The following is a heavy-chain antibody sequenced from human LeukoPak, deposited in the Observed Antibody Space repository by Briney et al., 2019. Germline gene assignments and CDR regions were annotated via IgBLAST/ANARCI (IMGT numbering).Heavy chain of an antibody. Sequence: ASVKVSCKASGYTFARHGVNWVRQAPGQGLEWMGWINTNTGNPTYAQGFTGRFVFSLDTSVTTTYLQISSLKAEDTAVYFCAREGLDNSTYYSDYWGQGTLVTVSS. CDR3: AREGLDNSTYYSDY. J-gene: IGHJ4*02. V-gene: IGHV7-4-1*02. CDR1: GYTFARHG. D-gene: IGHD2/OR15-2a*01. CDR2: INTNTGNP.